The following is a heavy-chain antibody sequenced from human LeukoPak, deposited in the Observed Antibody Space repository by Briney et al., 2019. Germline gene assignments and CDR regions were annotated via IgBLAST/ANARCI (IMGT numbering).Heavy chain of an antibody. V-gene: IGHV3-21*01. CDR3: ARGSVGDFDY. Sequence: NSGGSLRLSCAASGFTFSSYSMNWVRQAPGKGLEWVSSVSSSSSYIYYADSVKGRFTISRDNAKNSLYLQMNSLRAEDTAVYYCARGSVGDFDYWGQGTLVTVSS. CDR2: VSSSSSYI. CDR1: GFTFSSYS. J-gene: IGHJ4*02. D-gene: IGHD3-16*01.